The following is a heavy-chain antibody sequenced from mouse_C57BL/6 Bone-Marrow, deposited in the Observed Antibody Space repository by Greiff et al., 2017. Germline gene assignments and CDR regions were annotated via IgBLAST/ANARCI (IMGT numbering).Heavy chain of an antibody. CDR3: AREDGYYAMDY. D-gene: IGHD2-3*01. J-gene: IGHJ4*01. V-gene: IGHV1-69*01. Sequence: VQLQQPGAELVMPGASVKLSCKASGYTFTSYWMHWVKQRPGKGLEWIGEIDPSDSYTNYNQKFKGKSTLTVDKSSSTAYMQLSSLTSEDSAVYYCAREDGYYAMDYWGQGTSVTVSS. CDR2: IDPSDSYT. CDR1: GYTFTSYW.